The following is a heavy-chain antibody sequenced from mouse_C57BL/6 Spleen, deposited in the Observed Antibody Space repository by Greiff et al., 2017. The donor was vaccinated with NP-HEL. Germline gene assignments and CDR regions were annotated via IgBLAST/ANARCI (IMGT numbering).Heavy chain of an antibody. CDR1: GYTFTSYW. V-gene: IGHV1-69*01. J-gene: IGHJ2*01. Sequence: QVQLKQSGAELVMPGASVKLSCKASGYTFTSYWMHWVKQRPGQGLEWIGEIDPSDSYTNYNQKFKGKSTLTVDKSSSTAYMQLSSLTSEDSAVYYCARGGLQYYCDYWGQGTTLTVSS. CDR2: IDPSDSYT. CDR3: ARGGLQYYCDY. D-gene: IGHD2-4*01.